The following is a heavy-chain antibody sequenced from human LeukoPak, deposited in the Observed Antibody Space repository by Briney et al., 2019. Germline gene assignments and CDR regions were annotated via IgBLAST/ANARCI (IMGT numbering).Heavy chain of an antibody. CDR3: ARGNFYGDSYYYYYMDV. CDR1: GYTFTSYG. CDR2: ISAYNGNT. Sequence: RASVKVSCKASGYTFTSYGIIWVRQAPGQGLEWMGWISAYNGNTNYAQKLQGRVTMTTDTSTSTAYMELRSLRSDDTAVYYCARGNFYGDSYYYYYMDVWGKGTTVTVSS. J-gene: IGHJ6*03. D-gene: IGHD4-17*01. V-gene: IGHV1-18*01.